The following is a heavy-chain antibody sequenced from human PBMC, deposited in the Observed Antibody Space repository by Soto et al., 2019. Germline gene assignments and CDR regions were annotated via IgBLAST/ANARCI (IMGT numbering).Heavy chain of an antibody. D-gene: IGHD4-17*01. Sequence: QVQLVESGGGVVQPGRSLRLSCAASGFTFSSYAMHWVRQAPGKGLEWVAVISYDGSNKYYADSVKGRFTISRDNSKNTLYLQMNSLRAEDTAVYYCAVIMTTVNFDYWGQGTLVTVSS. CDR2: ISYDGSNK. J-gene: IGHJ4*02. V-gene: IGHV3-30-3*01. CDR1: GFTFSSYA. CDR3: AVIMTTVNFDY.